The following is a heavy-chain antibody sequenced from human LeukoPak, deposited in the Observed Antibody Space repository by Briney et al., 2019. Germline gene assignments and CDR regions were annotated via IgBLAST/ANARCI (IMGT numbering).Heavy chain of an antibody. CDR1: RFTFSDYE. V-gene: IGHV3-48*03. Sequence: GGSLRLSCAASRFTFSDYELNWVRPAPGKGLERISYISTSGRTIYYADSVKGRFTISRDNAKNSVYLQMSNLRAEVTAVYYCAREVNYSNMRWEHFDDWGQGTLVTVSS. CDR2: ISTSGRTI. D-gene: IGHD5-24*01. J-gene: IGHJ4*02. CDR3: AREVNYSNMRWEHFDD.